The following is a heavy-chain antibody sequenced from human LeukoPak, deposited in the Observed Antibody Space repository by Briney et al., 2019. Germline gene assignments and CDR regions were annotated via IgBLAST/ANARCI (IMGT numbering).Heavy chain of an antibody. CDR3: ARTIRPQRITMVRGYAFDI. Sequence: GGSLRLSCAASGFTFSSYSMNWVRQAPGKGLEWVSYISSSSSTIYYADSVKGRFTISRDNAKNSLYLQMNSLRAEDTAVYYCARTIRPQRITMVRGYAFDIWGQGTMVTVSS. V-gene: IGHV3-48*04. J-gene: IGHJ3*02. D-gene: IGHD3-10*01. CDR1: GFTFSSYS. CDR2: ISSSSSTI.